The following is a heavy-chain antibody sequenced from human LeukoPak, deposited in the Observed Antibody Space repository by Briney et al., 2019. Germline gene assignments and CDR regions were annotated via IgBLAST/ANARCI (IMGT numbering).Heavy chain of an antibody. CDR1: GASISSSSYY. CDR3: ARLWRAAIDY. CDR2: IYHSGST. Sequence: PSETLSLTCAVSGASISSSSYYWGWIRQPPGKGLEWIGSIYHSGSTYYNPSLKSRVTISADTSKNQFSLKLSSVTAADTAVYYCARLWRAAIDYGGQGTLVTVSS. J-gene: IGHJ4*02. V-gene: IGHV4-39*01. D-gene: IGHD1-1*01.